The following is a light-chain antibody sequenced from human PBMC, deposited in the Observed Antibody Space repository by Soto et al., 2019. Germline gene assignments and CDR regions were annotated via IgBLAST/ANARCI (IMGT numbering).Light chain of an antibody. CDR3: QHYYKLRT. V-gene: IGKV1-8*01. J-gene: IGKJ1*01. Sequence: AIRMTQSPSSLSASAGDRVTITCRASHDIGTDLAWYQQKPGKAPNLLIYSASTLPRGGPSRFSGSGAGTDFTLTISSLQSEDSATYYCQHYYKLRTFGQGTKVEVK. CDR2: SAS. CDR1: HDIGTD.